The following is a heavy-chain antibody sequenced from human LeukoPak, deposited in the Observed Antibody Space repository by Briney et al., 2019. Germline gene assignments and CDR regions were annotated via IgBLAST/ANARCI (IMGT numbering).Heavy chain of an antibody. Sequence: SETLSLTCTVSGGSISSYYWSWIRQPPGKGLEWIGYIYYSGSTNYSPSLKSRVTISVDTSKNQFSLKLSSVTAADTAVYYCARDYRGDYVGWFDPWGQGTLVTVSS. CDR1: GGSISSYY. J-gene: IGHJ5*02. CDR2: IYYSGST. V-gene: IGHV4-59*01. CDR3: ARDYRGDYVGWFDP. D-gene: IGHD4-17*01.